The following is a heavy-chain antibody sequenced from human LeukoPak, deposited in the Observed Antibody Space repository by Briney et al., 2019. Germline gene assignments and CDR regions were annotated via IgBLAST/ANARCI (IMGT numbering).Heavy chain of an antibody. CDR2: IKSKTDGGTT. J-gene: IGHJ4*02. V-gene: IGHV3-15*01. Sequence: PGGSLRLSCAASGFTFSNAWMSWVRQAPGKGLEWVGRIKSKTDGGTTDYAAPVKGRFTISRDNSKNTLYLQMNSLRAEDTAVYYCAKGGARHYDFWSGYPYYFDYWGQGTLVTVSS. D-gene: IGHD3-3*01. CDR1: GFTFSNAW. CDR3: AKGGARHYDFWSGYPYYFDY.